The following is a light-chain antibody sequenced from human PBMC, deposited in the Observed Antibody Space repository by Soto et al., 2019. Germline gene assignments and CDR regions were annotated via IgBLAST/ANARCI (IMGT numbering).Light chain of an antibody. J-gene: IGKJ1*01. CDR1: RDAYNGY. Sequence: EIVLTQSPDTLSLSPGERATLSCRASRDAYNGYLAWYQQRPGQAPRLLIYGVFRRANGIPDRFSGSGFGTDFPPPITRLEPEDFAVYYCQHYGHPQWTFGQGTKVEIK. CDR2: GVF. V-gene: IGKV3-20*01. CDR3: QHYGHPQWT.